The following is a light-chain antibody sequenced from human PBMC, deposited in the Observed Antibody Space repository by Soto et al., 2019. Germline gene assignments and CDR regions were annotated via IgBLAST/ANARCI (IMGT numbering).Light chain of an antibody. CDR3: QQRSNWPSRTWT. Sequence: EIVLTQSPATLSLSPGERATLSCRASQSVSSSYLAWYQQKPGQAPRLLIYDASNRATGIPARFSGSGSGTDFTLTISSLEPEDSAVYYCQQRSNWPSRTWTFGQGTKVDIK. CDR1: QSVSSSY. V-gene: IGKV3D-20*02. J-gene: IGKJ1*01. CDR2: DAS.